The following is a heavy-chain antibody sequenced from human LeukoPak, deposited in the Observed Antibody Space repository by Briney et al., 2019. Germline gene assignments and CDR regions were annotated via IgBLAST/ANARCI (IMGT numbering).Heavy chain of an antibody. Sequence: GGSLRLSCAVSGFTFSTYSMHWVRQAPGRGLEWVSSISSSGGDIYYADSVKGRFTISRDNAENSLYLQMNSLRAEDTAVYYCARLTWPFDDDASQTGFEYWGQGTLVTVST. D-gene: IGHD3-9*01. V-gene: IGHV3-21*01. CDR2: ISSSGGDI. J-gene: IGHJ4*02. CDR3: ARLTWPFDDDASQTGFEY. CDR1: GFTFSTYS.